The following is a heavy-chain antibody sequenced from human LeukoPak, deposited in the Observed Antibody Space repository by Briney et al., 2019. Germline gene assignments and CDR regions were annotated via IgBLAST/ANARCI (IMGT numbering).Heavy chain of an antibody. D-gene: IGHD3-3*01. CDR1: GGSISSYY. CDR3: ARDNRILEWLGDWFDP. V-gene: IGHV4-4*07. CDR2: IYTSGST. J-gene: IGHJ5*02. Sequence: SETLSFTCTVSGGSISSYYWSWIRQPAGKGLEWIGRIYTSGSTNYNPSLKSRVTMSVDTSKNQFSLKLSSVTAADTAVYYCARDNRILEWLGDWFDPWGQGTLVTVSS.